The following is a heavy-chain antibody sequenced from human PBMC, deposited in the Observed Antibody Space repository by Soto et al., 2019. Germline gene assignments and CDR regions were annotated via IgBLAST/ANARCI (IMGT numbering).Heavy chain of an antibody. J-gene: IGHJ6*03. CDR1: GFTFSSYW. CDR2: INSDGSST. Sequence: GGSLRLSCAASGFTFSSYWMHWVRQAPGKGLVWVSRINSDGSSTSYADSVKGRFTISRDNAKNTLYLQMNSLRAEDAAVYYCARGVDGNYGYYYYYMDVWGKGTTVTVSS. V-gene: IGHV3-74*01. D-gene: IGHD4-17*01. CDR3: ARGVDGNYGYYYYYMDV.